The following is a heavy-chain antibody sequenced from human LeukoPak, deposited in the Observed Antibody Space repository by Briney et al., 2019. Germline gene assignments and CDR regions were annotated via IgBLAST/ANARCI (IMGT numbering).Heavy chain of an antibody. CDR1: GFTFSRHW. D-gene: IGHD3/OR15-3a*01. Sequence: PGGSLRLSCAASGFTFSRHWMHWVRQGPGKGLEWVSRIKSDGSETQYADSVKGPFTISRDNAHNTLYLQMTSLRPEDTAVYYCARVISYFDLWGQGALVTASS. CDR2: IKSDGSET. CDR3: ARVISYFDL. V-gene: IGHV3-74*01. J-gene: IGHJ4*02.